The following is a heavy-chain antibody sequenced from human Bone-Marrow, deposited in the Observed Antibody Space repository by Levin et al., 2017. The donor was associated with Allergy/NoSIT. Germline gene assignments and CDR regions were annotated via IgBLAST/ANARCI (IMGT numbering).Heavy chain of an antibody. CDR3: ARGTPMRWLQFGYYYGMDV. J-gene: IGHJ6*02. Sequence: SETLSLTCAVYGGSFSGYYWSWIRQPPGKGLEWIGEINHSGSTNYNPSLKSRVTISVDTSKNQFSLKLSSVTAADTAVYYCARGTPMRWLQFGYYYGMDVWGQGTTVTVSS. CDR2: INHSGST. D-gene: IGHD5-24*01. V-gene: IGHV4-34*01. CDR1: GGSFSGYY.